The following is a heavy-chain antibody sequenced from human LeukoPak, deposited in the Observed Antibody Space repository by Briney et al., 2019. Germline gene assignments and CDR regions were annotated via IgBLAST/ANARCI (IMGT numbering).Heavy chain of an antibody. J-gene: IGHJ5*02. V-gene: IGHV4-34*01. CDR2: INHSGST. CDR3: ARGGGYNWFDP. Sequence: KPSETLSLTCAVYGGSFSGYFWSWIRQPPGKGLEWIGEINHSGSTNYNPSLKSRVTISVDTSKNQFSLKLSSVTAAGTAVYYCARGGGYNWFDPWGQGTLVTVSS. CDR1: GGSFSGYF.